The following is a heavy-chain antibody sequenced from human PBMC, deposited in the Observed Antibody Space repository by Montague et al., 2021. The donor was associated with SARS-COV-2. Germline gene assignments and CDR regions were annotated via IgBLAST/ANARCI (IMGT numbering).Heavy chain of an antibody. CDR3: VRADRRDPDTPHLYYDKGMDL. V-gene: IGHV4-59*02. CDR1: LDSGGAGH. J-gene: IGHJ6*03. Sequence: SETLSLTCTGALDSGGAGHWGWMGEPPGEGQAPTGYVCHSVRSNYNSSLKSRVTISVDTSKNQVSLNLRSVTAADTAVYFGVRADRRDPDTPHLYYDKGMDLWGKGTTVTVSS. D-gene: IGHD3-3*01. CDR2: VCHSVRS.